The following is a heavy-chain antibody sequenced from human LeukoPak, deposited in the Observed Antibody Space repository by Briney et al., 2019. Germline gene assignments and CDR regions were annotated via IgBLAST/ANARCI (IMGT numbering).Heavy chain of an antibody. D-gene: IGHD3-22*01. CDR3: ARHVNYYDSSGYYDAFDI. CDR2: IYTSGST. CDR1: GGSISSYY. J-gene: IGHJ3*02. V-gene: IGHV4-4*09. Sequence: PSETLSLTCTVSGGSISSYYWSWIRQPPGKGLEWIGYIYTSGSTNYNPSLKSRVTISVDTSKNQFSLKLSSVTAADTAVYYCARHVNYYDSSGYYDAFDIWGRGTMVTVSS.